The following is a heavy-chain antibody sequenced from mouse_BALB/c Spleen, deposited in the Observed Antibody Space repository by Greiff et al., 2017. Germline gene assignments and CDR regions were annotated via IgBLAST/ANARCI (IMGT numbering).Heavy chain of an antibody. D-gene: IGHD1-2*01. CDR1: GFNIKDTY. CDR3: ASGRITTATWFAY. Sequence: EVKLVESGAELVKPGASVKLSCTASGFNIKDTYMHWVKQRPEQGLEWIGRIDPANGNTKYDPKFQGKATITADTSSNTAYLQLSSLTSEDTAVYYCASGRITTATWFAYWGQGTLVTVSA. CDR2: IDPANGNT. J-gene: IGHJ3*01. V-gene: IGHV14-3*02.